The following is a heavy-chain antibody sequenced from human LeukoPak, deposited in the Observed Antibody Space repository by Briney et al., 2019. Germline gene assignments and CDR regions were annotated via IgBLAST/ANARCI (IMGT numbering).Heavy chain of an antibody. Sequence: GGSLRLSCAASGFSFSDSAMHWVRQAPGKGLECVSAISSNGRNTYYANSVKGRFTISRDNSKNTLYLQMGSLRAEDMGVYYCARGGSGFLEVRTWGHGTLVTVSS. V-gene: IGHV3-64*01. CDR1: GFSFSDSA. CDR3: ARGGSGFLEVRT. D-gene: IGHD3-3*01. CDR2: ISSNGRNT. J-gene: IGHJ5*01.